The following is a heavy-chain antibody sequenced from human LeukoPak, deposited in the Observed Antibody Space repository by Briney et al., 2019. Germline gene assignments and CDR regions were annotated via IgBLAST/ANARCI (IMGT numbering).Heavy chain of an antibody. J-gene: IGHJ5*02. CDR2: IIPIFGTA. CDR3: ARSMITFGGVIAIGGNWFDP. Sequence: SVKVSCKASGGTFISYAISWVRQAPGQGLEWVGGIIPIFGTANYAQKFQGRVTITADESTSTAYMELSSLRSEDTAVYYCARSMITFGGVIAIGGNWFDPWGQGTLVTVSS. CDR1: GGTFISYA. D-gene: IGHD3-16*02. V-gene: IGHV1-69*13.